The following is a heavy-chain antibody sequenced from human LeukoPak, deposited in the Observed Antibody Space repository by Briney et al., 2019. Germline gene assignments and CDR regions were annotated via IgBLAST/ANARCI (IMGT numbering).Heavy chain of an antibody. CDR1: GFTFSNYW. J-gene: IGHJ6*02. V-gene: IGHV3-74*01. CDR2: INSEGSST. Sequence: PGGSLRLSCAASGFTFSNYWMHWVRQAPGKGLAWVSRINSEGSSTSYADSVKGRFTISRDNAKNTLYLQMNTLRAEDTAVYYCARGNYYGMDVWGQGTTVTVSS. CDR3: ARGNYYGMDV.